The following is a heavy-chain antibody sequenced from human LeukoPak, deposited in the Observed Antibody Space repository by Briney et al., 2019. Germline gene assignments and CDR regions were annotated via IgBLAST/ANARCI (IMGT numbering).Heavy chain of an antibody. D-gene: IGHD3-22*01. CDR1: GDSTSNGDYY. J-gene: IGHJ4*02. V-gene: IGHV4-30-4*01. CDR2: IHYRGST. CDR3: ARAAQWLLPLFDY. Sequence: NASETLSLTCTVSGDSTSNGDYYWSWIRQPPGKGLEWIGYIHYRGSTFYNPSLKSRVTISVDTSKNQFSLKLSSVTAADTAVYYCARAAQWLLPLFDYWGQGTLVTVSS.